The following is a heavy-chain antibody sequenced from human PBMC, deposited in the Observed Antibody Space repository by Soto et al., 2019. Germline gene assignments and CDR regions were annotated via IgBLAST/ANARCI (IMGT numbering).Heavy chain of an antibody. CDR3: AISTRRGYYGMDV. CDR2: ISGSGSST. D-gene: IGHD2-2*01. V-gene: IGHV3-23*01. CDR1: IFTIDSYA. J-gene: IGHJ6*02. Sequence: EVQLLESGGGLIQPGGSLRLSCAASIFTIDSYAMSWVRQAPGKGLEWVSSISGSGSSTYYADSVKGRVTISKDNPRNGLFLQMNSLRAGDTAVYYCAISTRRGYYGMDVWGQGTTVTVSS.